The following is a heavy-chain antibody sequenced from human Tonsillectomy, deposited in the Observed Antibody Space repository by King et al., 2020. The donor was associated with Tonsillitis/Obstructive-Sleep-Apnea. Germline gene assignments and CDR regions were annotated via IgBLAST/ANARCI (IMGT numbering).Heavy chain of an antibody. V-gene: IGHV4-59*08. CDR1: GGSISSYY. Sequence: VQLQESGPGLVKPSETLSLTCTVSGGSISSYYWSWIRPSPGKGLEWIGFIYYTGSTNYNPSLKSRVTISVDTSKNQFSLKLSSVTAADTAVYYCARHYSSGVRFYYYFYMDVWGKGTTVTVSS. CDR2: IYYTGST. CDR3: ARHYSSGVRFYYYFYMDV. D-gene: IGHD4-11*01. J-gene: IGHJ6*03.